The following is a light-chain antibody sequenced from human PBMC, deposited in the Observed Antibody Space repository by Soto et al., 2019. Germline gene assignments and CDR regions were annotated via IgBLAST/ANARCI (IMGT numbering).Light chain of an antibody. CDR3: SSYAGSNNFV. CDR1: SSDVGGYNY. CDR2: EVS. V-gene: IGLV2-8*01. Sequence: QSALTQPPSASGSPGQSVTISCTGTSSDVGGYNYVSWYQQHPGKAPKVMIYEVSKRPSGVPDRLSGSKSGNTASLTVSGLQAEDEADYYCSSYAGSNNFVFGTGTKLTVL. J-gene: IGLJ1*01.